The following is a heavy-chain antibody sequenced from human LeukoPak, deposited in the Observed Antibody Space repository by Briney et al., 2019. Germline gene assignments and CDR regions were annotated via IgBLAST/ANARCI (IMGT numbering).Heavy chain of an antibody. V-gene: IGHV3-11*01. Sequence: PGGSLRLSCAASGFTFSDYYMSWIRQAPGKGLEWVSHISDSGRTIYYADSVKGRFTISRDNAKNSLYLQMNSLRAEDTAVYYCGFFRHTAALYGDGSTRYYGMDVWGQGTTVTVSS. D-gene: IGHD3-10*02. CDR2: ISDSGRTI. CDR3: GFFRHTAALYGDGSTRYYGMDV. CDR1: GFTFSDYY. J-gene: IGHJ6*02.